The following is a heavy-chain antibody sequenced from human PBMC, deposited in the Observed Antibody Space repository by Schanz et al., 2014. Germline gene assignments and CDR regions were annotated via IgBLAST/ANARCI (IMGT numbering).Heavy chain of an antibody. Sequence: QVQWVQSGADVKKPGTAVKVSCKASEYTFTRHYMHWVRQAPGQGLEWMGIIHSTGGTTSHAQKFQGRVTITADISTSTAYMDLSSLRSDDTAVYYCARDIQYHYDTSGPVGAFDIWGQGTVVTVSS. V-gene: IGHV1-46*01. J-gene: IGHJ3*02. CDR3: ARDIQYHYDTSGPVGAFDI. CDR1: EYTFTRHY. D-gene: IGHD3-22*01. CDR2: IHSTGGTT.